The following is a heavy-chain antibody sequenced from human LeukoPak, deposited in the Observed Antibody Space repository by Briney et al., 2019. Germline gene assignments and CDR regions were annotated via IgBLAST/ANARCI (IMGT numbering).Heavy chain of an antibody. J-gene: IGHJ4*02. CDR2: IRYDGSNK. CDR3: AKGRYSSSWFVNRPTFDY. CDR1: GFTFSSYG. D-gene: IGHD6-13*01. Sequence: GGSLRLSCAASGFTFSSYGMHWVRQAPGKGLAWVAFIRYDGSNKYYADSVKGRFTISRDNSKNTLYLQMNSLRAEDTAVYYCAKGRYSSSWFVNRPTFDYWGQGTLVTVSS. V-gene: IGHV3-30*02.